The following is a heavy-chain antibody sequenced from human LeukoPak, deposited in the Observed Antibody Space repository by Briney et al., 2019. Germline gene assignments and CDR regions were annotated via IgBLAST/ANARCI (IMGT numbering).Heavy chain of an antibody. CDR2: VNDSGYT. V-gene: IGHV4-34*01. D-gene: IGHD4-17*01. CDR3: ARMTTGHDF. CDR1: GTSFSSYY. Sequence: SETLSLTCAVSGTSFSSYYWSWIRQHPGMGLEWIGEVNDSGYTNDNPSLKSRDTTSNDTSKNQLSLRLRSVATADTGVYFCARMTTGHDFWGQGTLVTVSS. J-gene: IGHJ4*02.